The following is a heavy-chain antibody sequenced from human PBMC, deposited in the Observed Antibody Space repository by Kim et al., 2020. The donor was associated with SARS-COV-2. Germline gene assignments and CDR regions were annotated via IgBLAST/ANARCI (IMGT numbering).Heavy chain of an antibody. J-gene: IGHJ4*02. D-gene: IGHD4-17*01. CDR1: GFTFSSYA. V-gene: IGHV3-64D*09. Sequence: GGSLRLSCSASGFTFSSYAMHWVRQAPGKGLEYVSAISSNGGSTYYADSVKGRFTISRDNSKNTLYLQMSSLRAEDTAVYYCVKDGGGLRIFVWYFDYGGQGTLLTVSS. CDR2: ISSNGGST. CDR3: VKDGGGLRIFVWYFDY.